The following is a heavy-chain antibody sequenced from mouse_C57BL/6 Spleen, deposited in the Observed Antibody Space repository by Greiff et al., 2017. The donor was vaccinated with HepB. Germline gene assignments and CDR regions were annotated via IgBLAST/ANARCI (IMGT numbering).Heavy chain of an antibody. CDR1: GYTFTDYY. J-gene: IGHJ3*01. D-gene: IGHD2-13*01. V-gene: IGHV1-26*01. CDR2: INPNNGGT. CDR3: ARASFPDSSWFAD. Sequence: VQLKQSGPELVKPGASVKISCKASGYTFTDYYMNWVKQSHGKSLEWIGDINPNNGGTSYNQKFKGKATLTVDKSSSTAYMELRSLTSEDSAVYYCARASFPDSSWFADWGQGTLVTVSA.